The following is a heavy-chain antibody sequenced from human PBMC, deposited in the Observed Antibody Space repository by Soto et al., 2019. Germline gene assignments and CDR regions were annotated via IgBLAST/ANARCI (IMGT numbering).Heavy chain of an antibody. CDR2: ISYDGSNK. J-gene: IGHJ3*02. CDR1: GFTFSSYG. Sequence: GGSLRLSCAASGFTFSSYGMHWVRQAPGKGLEWVAVISYDGSNKYYADSVKGRFTISRDNSKNTLYLQMNSLRAEDTAVYYCAKDLPIAAAGISAFDIWGQGTMVTVSS. CDR3: AKDLPIAAAGISAFDI. D-gene: IGHD6-13*01. V-gene: IGHV3-30*18.